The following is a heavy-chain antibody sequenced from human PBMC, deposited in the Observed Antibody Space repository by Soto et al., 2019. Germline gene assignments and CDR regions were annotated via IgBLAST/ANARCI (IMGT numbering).Heavy chain of an antibody. D-gene: IGHD3-3*01. V-gene: IGHV4-39*07. Sequence: SETLSLTCTVSGGSISSSSYYWRWIRQPPGKGLEWIGEINHSGSTNYNPSLKSRVTISVDTSKNQFSLKLSSVTAADTAVYYCAREMKRLRFLEWSHLYYYGMDVWGQGTTVTVSS. J-gene: IGHJ6*02. CDR3: AREMKRLRFLEWSHLYYYGMDV. CDR2: INHSGST. CDR1: GGSISSSSYY.